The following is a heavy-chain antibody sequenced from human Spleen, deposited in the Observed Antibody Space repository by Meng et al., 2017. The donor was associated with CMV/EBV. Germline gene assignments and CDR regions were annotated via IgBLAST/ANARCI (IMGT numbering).Heavy chain of an antibody. D-gene: IGHD2-2*01. Sequence: SETLSLTCAVYGGSFSGYYWSWIRQPPGKGLEWIGEINHSGSTNYNPSLKSRVTISADTSKNHFSLKLRSVTAADTAVYYCARGAATIGNCINTSCYRPYYYGLDVWGQGTTVTVSS. CDR3: ARGAATIGNCINTSCYRPYYYGLDV. CDR2: INHSGST. J-gene: IGHJ6*02. CDR1: GGSFSGYY. V-gene: IGHV4-34*01.